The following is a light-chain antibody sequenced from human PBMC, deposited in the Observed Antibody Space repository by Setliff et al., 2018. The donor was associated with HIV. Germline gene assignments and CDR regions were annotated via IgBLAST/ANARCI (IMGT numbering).Light chain of an antibody. CDR1: SNDVGAYNT. Sequence: QSVLTQPASVSGSPGQSITTSCTGTSNDVGAYNTVYWYQQHPGEAPKLMIYDVSTRPSGVSNRFSGSKSGNTASLTISGLQTEDEADYYCSSYTSSSTDVFGTGTKVTVL. CDR2: DVS. J-gene: IGLJ1*01. CDR3: SSYTSSSTDV. V-gene: IGLV2-14*01.